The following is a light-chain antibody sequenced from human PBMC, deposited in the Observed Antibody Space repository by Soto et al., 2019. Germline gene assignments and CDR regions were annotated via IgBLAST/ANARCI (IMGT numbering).Light chain of an antibody. CDR1: QTVSSTY. V-gene: IGKV3-20*01. CDR2: EAS. Sequence: EILLTQSPATLSLSGWEIATLSWRASQTVSSTYLAWYQQQPGQAPRLLIYEASSRATGIPDRFSGTGSGTDFTLTISRLEPEDFAVYYCQQYGSSPITFGQGTRLEIK. CDR3: QQYGSSPIT. J-gene: IGKJ5*01.